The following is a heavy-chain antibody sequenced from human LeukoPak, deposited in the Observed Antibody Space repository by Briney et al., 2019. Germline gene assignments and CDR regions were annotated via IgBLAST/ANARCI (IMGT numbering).Heavy chain of an antibody. Sequence: GGSLRLSCAASGFTFSSYWMSWVRQAPGKGLEWVANIKQDGSEKYYVDSVKGRFTISRDNAKNSLYLQMNSLRAEDTALYYCAKDISRLEWFAYFDYWGQGTLVTVSS. CDR3: AKDISRLEWFAYFDY. CDR1: GFTFSSYW. CDR2: IKQDGSEK. V-gene: IGHV3-7*03. D-gene: IGHD3-3*01. J-gene: IGHJ4*02.